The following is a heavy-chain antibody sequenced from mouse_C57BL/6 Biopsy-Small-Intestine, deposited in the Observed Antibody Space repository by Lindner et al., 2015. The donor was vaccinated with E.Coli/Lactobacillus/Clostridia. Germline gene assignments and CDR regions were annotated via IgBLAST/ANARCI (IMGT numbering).Heavy chain of an antibody. D-gene: IGHD2-1*01. Sequence: VQLQESGGDLVKPGGSLKLSCAASGFTFSSYGMSWVRQTPDKRLEWVATISSGGSYTYYPDSVKGRFTISRDNAKNTLYLQMSSLKSEDTAMYYCARHKGNSDYYAMDYWGQGTSVTVSS. J-gene: IGHJ4*01. CDR1: GFTFSSYG. CDR3: ARHKGNSDYYAMDY. CDR2: ISSGGSYT. V-gene: IGHV5-6*01.